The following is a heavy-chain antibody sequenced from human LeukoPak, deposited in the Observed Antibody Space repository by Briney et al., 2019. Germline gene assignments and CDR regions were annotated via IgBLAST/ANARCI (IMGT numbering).Heavy chain of an antibody. CDR2: INPNSGGT. CDR3: ARGDFWSGLNDY. CDR1: GYTFTGYY. J-gene: IGHJ4*02. Sequence: ASVKASCKASGYTFTGYYMHWVRQAPGQGLEWMGRINPNSGGTNYAQKFQGRVTMTRDTSISTAYMELSRLRSDDTAVYYCARGDFWSGLNDYWGQGTLVTVSS. V-gene: IGHV1-2*06. D-gene: IGHD3-3*01.